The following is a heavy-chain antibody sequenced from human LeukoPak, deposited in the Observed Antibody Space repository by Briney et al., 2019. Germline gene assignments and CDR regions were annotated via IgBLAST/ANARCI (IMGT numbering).Heavy chain of an antibody. CDR2: IYYSGST. Sequence: SETLSLTCTVSGGSISSSTYFWGWIRQPPGKGLQRIVTIYYSGSTYYNPSLKSRVTISVDSSKNQFSLRLSSVTAADTAVYYCARDRTGENGLYYYYYMDVWGKGTTVTVSS. J-gene: IGHJ6*03. D-gene: IGHD7-27*01. CDR3: ARDRTGENGLYYYYYMDV. CDR1: GGSISSSTYF. V-gene: IGHV4-39*07.